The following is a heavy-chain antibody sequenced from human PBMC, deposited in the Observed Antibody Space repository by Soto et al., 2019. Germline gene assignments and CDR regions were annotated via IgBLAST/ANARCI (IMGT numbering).Heavy chain of an antibody. V-gene: IGHV5-51*01. Sequence: PVESLKISCKGLGYNFPDYWIAWLRQMPVKGLEYIGIIYPGDSDTRYNPSFQGQVTISADKSITTTYLQWSSLKASDTAIDYCAASIFYYRMAVWGQATTVTVSS. CDR2: IYPGDSDT. J-gene: IGHJ6*02. CDR1: GYNFPDYW. CDR3: AASIFYYRMAV.